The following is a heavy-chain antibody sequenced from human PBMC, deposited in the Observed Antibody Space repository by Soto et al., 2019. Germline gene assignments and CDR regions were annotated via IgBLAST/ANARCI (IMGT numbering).Heavy chain of an antibody. D-gene: IGHD3-22*01. CDR1: GFIFSSYG. CDR2: ISPDERFK. Sequence: QEQLVESGGGVVQPGRSLRLSCAASGFIFSSYGMHWFRQAPGKGLEWVALISPDERFKYYADSVKGRFTISRDNSKNTLYLQMNSLRAEDTAVYYCAKDVGAMIPVYRGAFDYWGQGRLVTVSS. V-gene: IGHV3-30*18. J-gene: IGHJ4*02. CDR3: AKDVGAMIPVYRGAFDY.